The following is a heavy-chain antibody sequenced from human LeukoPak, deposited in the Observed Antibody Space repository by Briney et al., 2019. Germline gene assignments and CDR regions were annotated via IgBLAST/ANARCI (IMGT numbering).Heavy chain of an antibody. D-gene: IGHD1-1*01. J-gene: IGHJ6*02. CDR2: IYYSGST. Sequence: SETLSLTCTVSGGSISSYYWSWIRQPPGRGLEWIGYIYYSGSTNYNPSLKSRVTISVDTSKNQFSLKLSSVTAADTAVYYCARSRLDSYYYYYYGMDVWGQGTTVTVSS. CDR3: ARSRLDSYYYYYYGMDV. CDR1: GGSISSYY. V-gene: IGHV4-59*08.